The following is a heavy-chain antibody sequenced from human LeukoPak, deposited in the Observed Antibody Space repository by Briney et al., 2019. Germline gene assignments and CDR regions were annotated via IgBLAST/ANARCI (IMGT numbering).Heavy chain of an antibody. CDR1: GGSFRSNA. Sequence: ASVNVSCKASGGSFRSNAISWVRQAPGQGLEWMGGIIPIFDTAHYAQKLQGRVTITADESANTVFMELSSLRSGDTAVYYCARGFSSSWSYFDYWGQGTLVTVSS. V-gene: IGHV1-69*13. D-gene: IGHD6-13*01. CDR3: ARGFSSSWSYFDY. CDR2: IIPIFDTA. J-gene: IGHJ4*02.